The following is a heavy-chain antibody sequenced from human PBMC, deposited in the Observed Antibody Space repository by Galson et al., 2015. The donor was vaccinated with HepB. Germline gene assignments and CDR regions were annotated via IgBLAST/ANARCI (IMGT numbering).Heavy chain of an antibody. CDR1: GFTFSSYA. D-gene: IGHD6-19*01. J-gene: IGHJ4*02. V-gene: IGHV3-30*04. CDR3: ARTQQWLVEIDY. CDR2: ISYDGSNK. Sequence: SLRLSCAASGFTFSSYAMHWVRQAPGKGLEWVAVISYDGSNKYYADSVKGRFTISRDNSKNTLYLQMNSLRAEDTAVCYCARTQQWLVEIDYWGQGTLVTVSS.